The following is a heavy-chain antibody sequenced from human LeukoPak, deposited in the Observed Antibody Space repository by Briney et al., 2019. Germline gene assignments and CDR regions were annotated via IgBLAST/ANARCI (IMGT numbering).Heavy chain of an antibody. CDR2: IGISSNKI. J-gene: IGHJ4*02. V-gene: IGHV3-21*04. Sequence: GGSLRLSCAASGFTLRSYTMNWVRQAPGKGLEWVSSIGISSNKIYYADSVKGRFIISRDNAKNSLYLQMNSLRAEDTALYYCAKDIAGVVAATGLFDYWGQGTLVTVSS. CDR1: GFTLRSYT. D-gene: IGHD2-15*01. CDR3: AKDIAGVVAATGLFDY.